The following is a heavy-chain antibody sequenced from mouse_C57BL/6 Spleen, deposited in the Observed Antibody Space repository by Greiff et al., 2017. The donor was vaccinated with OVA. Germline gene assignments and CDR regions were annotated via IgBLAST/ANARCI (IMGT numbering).Heavy chain of an antibody. V-gene: IGHV1-7*01. CDR1: GYTFTSYW. CDR3: ASASWDVNGFAY. D-gene: IGHD4-1*01. J-gene: IGHJ3*01. Sequence: VQLQQSGAELAKPGASVKLSCKASGYTFTSYWMHWVKQRPGQGLEWIGYINPSRGYTYYNEKFKGKATLTADKSSSTAYMQLSSLTYEDSAVYCCASASWDVNGFAYWGKGTLVTVSA. CDR2: INPSRGYT.